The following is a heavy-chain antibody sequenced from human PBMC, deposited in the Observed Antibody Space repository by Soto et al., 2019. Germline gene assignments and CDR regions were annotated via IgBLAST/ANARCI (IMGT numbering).Heavy chain of an antibody. J-gene: IGHJ3*01. Sequence: PXGTLSLTCTVSGGSLNNYNWNWIRQSAGTGLEWIGRIYSSGKTYYNPSLKSRVTLSLDMLNNQISLKVTSVTAADTAMYYCARGRTYQMFGDDALDFWGLGTMVTVSS. CDR1: GGSLNNYN. CDR2: IYSSGKT. D-gene: IGHD2-2*01. V-gene: IGHV4-4*07. CDR3: ARGRTYQMFGDDALDF.